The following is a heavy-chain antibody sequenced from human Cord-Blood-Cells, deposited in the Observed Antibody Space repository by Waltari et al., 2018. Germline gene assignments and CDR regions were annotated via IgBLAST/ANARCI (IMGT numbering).Heavy chain of an antibody. CDR2: DNQNIGGT. D-gene: IGHD5-18*01. J-gene: IGHJ5*02. Sequence: QVQLVQSGAEVKKPGASVKVSCKASGYTFTGYYMHWVRQAPGQGLEWMGWDNQNIGGTNDAQKLQGRVTMTRDTSISTAYMELSRLRSDDTAGYYCARVRNSYGLFGPWGQGTLVTVSS. CDR1: GYTFTGYY. CDR3: ARVRNSYGLFGP. V-gene: IGHV1-2*02.